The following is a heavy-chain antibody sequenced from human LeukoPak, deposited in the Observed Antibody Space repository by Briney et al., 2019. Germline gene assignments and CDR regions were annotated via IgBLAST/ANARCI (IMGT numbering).Heavy chain of an antibody. D-gene: IGHD3-22*01. CDR2: INPNIGGT. Sequence: ASVKVSCKASGYTFTGYYMHCVRQAPGQGLEWMGWINPNIGGTNYAQKCQGRVTMTRDTSISTAYMELSRLRSDDTAVYYCATSTAYDSSGYYYFDYWGQGTLVTVSS. V-gene: IGHV1-2*02. CDR1: GYTFTGYY. J-gene: IGHJ4*02. CDR3: ATSTAYDSSGYYYFDY.